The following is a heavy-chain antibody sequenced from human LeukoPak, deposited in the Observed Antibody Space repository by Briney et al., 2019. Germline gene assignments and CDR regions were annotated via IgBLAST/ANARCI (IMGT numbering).Heavy chain of an antibody. CDR3: AKDWGFDGFYYMDV. CDR2: ISWNSGSI. V-gene: IGHV3-9*01. CDR1: GFTFDDYA. Sequence: GGSLRLSCAVSGFTFDDYAMHWVRQAPGKGLEWVSGISWNSGSIGYVDSVKGRFTISRDNAKNSLYLQMNSLRAEDTALYYCAKDWGFDGFYYMDVWGKGTTVTVSS. D-gene: IGHD3-16*01. J-gene: IGHJ6*03.